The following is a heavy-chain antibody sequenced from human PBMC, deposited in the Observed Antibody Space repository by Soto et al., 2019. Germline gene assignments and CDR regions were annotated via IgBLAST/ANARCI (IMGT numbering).Heavy chain of an antibody. J-gene: IGHJ4*02. V-gene: IGHV4-59*01. CDR1: GGSISSYY. CDR3: AREGY. Sequence: SETLSLTCTVSGGSISSYYWSWIRQPPGKGLEWIGYIYYSGSTNYNPSLKSRVTISVDTSKNQFSLKLSSVTAADTAVYYCAREGYWGQGTLVTVSS. CDR2: IYYSGST.